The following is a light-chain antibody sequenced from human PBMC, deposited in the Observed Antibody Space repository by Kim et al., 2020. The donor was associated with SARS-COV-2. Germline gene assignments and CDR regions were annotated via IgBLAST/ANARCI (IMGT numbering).Light chain of an antibody. J-gene: IGKJ1*01. Sequence: ASVGDRVTITCRGRQDMGGSLAWYHQEPGKAPDLLIYAASTVQSGVPSRFSGSGSGTEFSLTISSLQPEDVATYYCQQLSTYPRTFGQGTKVDIK. CDR3: QQLSTYPRT. CDR1: QDMGGS. V-gene: IGKV1-9*01. CDR2: AAS.